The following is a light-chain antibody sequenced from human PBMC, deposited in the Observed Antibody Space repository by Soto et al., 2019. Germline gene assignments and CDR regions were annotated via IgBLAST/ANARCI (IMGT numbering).Light chain of an antibody. CDR1: QSISSY. J-gene: IGKJ1*01. CDR3: QQSYSTPCT. V-gene: IGKV1-39*01. Sequence: DIQMTQSPSSMSASVGDRVTITCRARQSISSYLNWYQQNPGKAPKLLIYAASSLQSGVPSRFSGSGSGTDFTLTISSLQPEDFATYYCQQSYSTPCTFGQGTQVAIK. CDR2: AAS.